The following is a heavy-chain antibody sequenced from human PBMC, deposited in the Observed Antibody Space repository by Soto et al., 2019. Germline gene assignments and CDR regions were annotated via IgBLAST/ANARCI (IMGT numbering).Heavy chain of an antibody. CDR2: IYGVDDK. D-gene: IGHD6-19*01. CDR1: GFSLSTSGVG. V-gene: IGHV2-5*02. CDR3: AHIEVGYSNGWRHDY. Sequence: QITLKESGPTLVKPTQTLTLTCTFSGFSLSTSGVGVGWISPPPGKALEWLALIYGVDDKRYSPYLKSRLTIHKDPSKNQVVLTMTNMDTVETATYYCAHIEVGYSNGWRHDYWGQGTLVPVSS. J-gene: IGHJ4*02.